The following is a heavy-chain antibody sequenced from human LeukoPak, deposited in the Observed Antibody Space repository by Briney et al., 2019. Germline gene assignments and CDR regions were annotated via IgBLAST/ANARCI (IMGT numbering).Heavy chain of an antibody. CDR3: AREVVVVVAAPFDP. Sequence: SETLSLTCAVYGGSFSGYYWSWIRQPPGKGLEWIGEINHSGSTNYNPSLKSRVNISVDTSKNQFSLKLSSVTAADTAVYYCAREVVVVVAAPFDPWGQGTLVTVSS. V-gene: IGHV4-34*01. D-gene: IGHD2-15*01. J-gene: IGHJ5*02. CDR1: GGSFSGYY. CDR2: INHSGST.